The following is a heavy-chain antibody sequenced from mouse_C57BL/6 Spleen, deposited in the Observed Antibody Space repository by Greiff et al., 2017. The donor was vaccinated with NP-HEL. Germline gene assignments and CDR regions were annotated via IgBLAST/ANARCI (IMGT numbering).Heavy chain of an antibody. CDR1: GYAFSSYW. Sequence: VQLQQSGAELVKPGASVKISCKASGYAFSSYWMNWVKQRPGKGLEWIGQFYPGDGDTNYNGKFKGKATLTADKSSSTAYMQLSSLTSEDSAVYFCARGIYYDYDVAYWGQGTLVTVSA. D-gene: IGHD2-4*01. V-gene: IGHV1-80*01. CDR3: ARGIYYDYDVAY. CDR2: FYPGDGDT. J-gene: IGHJ3*01.